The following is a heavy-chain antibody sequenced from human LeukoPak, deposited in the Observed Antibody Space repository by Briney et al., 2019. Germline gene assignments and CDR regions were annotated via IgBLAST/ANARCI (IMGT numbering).Heavy chain of an antibody. J-gene: IGHJ5*02. Sequence: ASVKVSCKASGYTFTSYYMHWVRQAPGQGLEWMGLINPSGGSTSYAQKFQGRVTMTRDTSTSTVYMELSSLRSEDTAVYYCARRLLVGWFDPWGQGTLVTVSS. CDR3: ARRLLVGWFDP. V-gene: IGHV1-46*01. D-gene: IGHD2-8*02. CDR1: GYTFTSYY. CDR2: INPSGGST.